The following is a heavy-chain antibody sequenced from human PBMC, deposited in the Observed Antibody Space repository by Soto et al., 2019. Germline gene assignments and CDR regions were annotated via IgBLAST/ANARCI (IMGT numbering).Heavy chain of an antibody. CDR2: IYSAGST. D-gene: IGHD3-3*01. V-gene: IGHV3-66*01. CDR3: AKERSIYGVVSPFFDS. J-gene: IGHJ4*02. Sequence: PGGSLRLSCAASGFTVCSSYMSWVRQAPGKGLEWVSVIYSAGSTFYADSVKGRFTISRDSSKNTLFLQMNSLRAEDTAVYYCAKERSIYGVVSPFFDSWGQGTLVTAPQ. CDR1: GFTVCSSY.